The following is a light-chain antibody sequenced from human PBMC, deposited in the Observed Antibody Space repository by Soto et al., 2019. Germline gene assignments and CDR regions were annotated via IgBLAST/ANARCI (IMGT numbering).Light chain of an antibody. Sequence: DIVMTQSPLSLPVTPGEPASISCRSSQSLLHSNGYNYLDWYLQKPGQSPQLLIYLGSNRASGVPDRFSGSGSGTDSTLKISIVEAEDVGVYYCMQSLQTPFTFGPGTKVDIK. CDR2: LGS. CDR3: MQSLQTPFT. CDR1: QSLLHSNGYNY. V-gene: IGKV2-28*01. J-gene: IGKJ3*01.